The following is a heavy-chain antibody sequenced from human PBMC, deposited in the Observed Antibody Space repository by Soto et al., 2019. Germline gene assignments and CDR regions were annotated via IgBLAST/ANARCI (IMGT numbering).Heavy chain of an antibody. V-gene: IGHV1-69*12. Sequence: QVQLVQSGAEVKKPGSSVKVSCKASGDTFRTYAISWVRQAPGQGLEWMGGIIPILDTANHAQKFQGRVTITADESTSKAYMELSSLRSEDTAVYYCARDGLVSSSGYYPRYWGQGTLVTVSS. D-gene: IGHD3-22*01. CDR3: ARDGLVSSSGYYPRY. J-gene: IGHJ4*02. CDR2: IIPILDTA. CDR1: GDTFRTYA.